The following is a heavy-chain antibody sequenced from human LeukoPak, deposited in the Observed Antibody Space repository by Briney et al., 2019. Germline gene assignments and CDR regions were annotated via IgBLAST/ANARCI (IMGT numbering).Heavy chain of an antibody. CDR2: ISSSSSYI. Sequence: GGSLRLSCAASGFIFSDYYMSWIRQAPGKGLEWVSSISSSSSYIYYADSVKGRFTISRDNAKNSLYLQMNSLRAEDTAVYYCARGPVYYDSSGYSYWGQGTLVTVSS. D-gene: IGHD3-22*01. CDR1: GFIFSDYY. CDR3: ARGPVYYDSSGYSY. V-gene: IGHV3-11*06. J-gene: IGHJ4*02.